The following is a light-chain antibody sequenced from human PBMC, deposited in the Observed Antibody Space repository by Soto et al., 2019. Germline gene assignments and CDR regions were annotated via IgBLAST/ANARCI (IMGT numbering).Light chain of an antibody. Sequence: EIVLTQSPGTLSLSPGERATLSCRASQSVSNNYIAWFQQKPGQAPRLLIFGSSDRATGIPDRFSGSGSGTDFTLTISTLEPADFAVYYCHHYGSSPPYTFGQGTYLEIK. CDR3: HHYGSSPPYT. CDR2: GSS. V-gene: IGKV3-20*01. CDR1: QSVSNNY. J-gene: IGKJ2*01.